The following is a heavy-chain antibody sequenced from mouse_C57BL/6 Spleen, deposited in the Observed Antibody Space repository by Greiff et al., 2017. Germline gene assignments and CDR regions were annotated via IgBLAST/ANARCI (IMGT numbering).Heavy chain of an antibody. V-gene: IGHV1-53*01. CDR2: INPSNGDT. CDR1: GYTFTSYW. J-gene: IGHJ3*01. D-gene: IGHD1-1*01. CDR3: ATSTVVAPGFAY. Sequence: VQLQQPGTELVKPGASVTLSCKASGYTFTSYWMHWVKQRPGQGLEWIGNINPSNGDTNYNEKFKSKATLTVDKSSSTAYMQLSSLTSEDSAVYYCATSTVVAPGFAYWGQGTLVTVSA.